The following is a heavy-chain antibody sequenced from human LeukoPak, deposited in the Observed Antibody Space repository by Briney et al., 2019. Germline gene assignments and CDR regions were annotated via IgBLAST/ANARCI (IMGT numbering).Heavy chain of an antibody. CDR2: MNPNSGNT. Sequence: GASVKVSCKASGYTFTSYDINWVRQAPGQGLEWMGWMNPNSGNTGYAQKFQGRVTMTRNTSISTAYMELSSLRSEDTAVYYCARGNKRYFDWLLPAGDYWGQGTLVTVSS. CDR1: GYTFTSYD. J-gene: IGHJ4*02. D-gene: IGHD3-9*01. CDR3: ARGNKRYFDWLLPAGDY. V-gene: IGHV1-8*01.